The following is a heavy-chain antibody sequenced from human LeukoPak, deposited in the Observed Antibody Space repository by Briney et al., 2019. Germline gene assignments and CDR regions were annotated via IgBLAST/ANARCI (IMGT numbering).Heavy chain of an antibody. CDR3: ARNELISSNYYYYGMDV. CDR1: GGSISSGGNY. V-gene: IGHV4-31*03. CDR2: INYSGNA. Sequence: KPSQTLSLTCTVSGGSISSGGNYWTWLRQNPGKGLEWIGYINYSGNAYYNPSLKSRVTISVDTSKNQFSLKLSSVTAADTAVYYCARNELISSNYYYYGMDVWGQGTTVTVSS. J-gene: IGHJ6*02.